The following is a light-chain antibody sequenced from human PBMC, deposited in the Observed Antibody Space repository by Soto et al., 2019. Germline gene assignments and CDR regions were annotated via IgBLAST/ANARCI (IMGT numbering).Light chain of an antibody. CDR1: QNVSNW. CDR3: QQYSKEST. CDR2: KAS. Sequence: DVEMTQSPSTLPTSIGDRVTINCRASQNVSNWLAWYQQKPGKAPKLLIYKASRLESGVPSRFSASGSGTDFTLTINSLLSDDFATYFCQQYSKESTFGQGTKLEIK. J-gene: IGKJ2*01. V-gene: IGKV1-5*03.